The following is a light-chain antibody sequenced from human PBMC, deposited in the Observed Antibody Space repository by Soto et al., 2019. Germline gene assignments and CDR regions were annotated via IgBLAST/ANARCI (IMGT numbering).Light chain of an antibody. CDR3: QQYNSYSWT. CDR1: QSISSW. Sequence: DIQMTQSPSTLSASVGDRVTITCRASQSISSWLAWYQQKPGKAPKLLIYKASSLESVVPSRFSGSGSGTEFTLTISSLPPDDFATYYCQQYNSYSWTFGQGTKVEIK. CDR2: KAS. J-gene: IGKJ1*01. V-gene: IGKV1-5*03.